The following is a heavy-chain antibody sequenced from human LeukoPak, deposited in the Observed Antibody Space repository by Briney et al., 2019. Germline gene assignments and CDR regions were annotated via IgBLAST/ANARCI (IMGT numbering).Heavy chain of an antibody. CDR2: IYYSGST. Sequence: SETLSLTCTVSGGSISSYYWSWIRQPPGKGLEWIGYIYYSGSTNYNPSLKSRVTISVDTSKNQFSLKLSSVTAADTAVYYCASPGATGDHAFDIWGQGTMVTVSS. CDR3: ASPGATGDHAFDI. D-gene: IGHD1-26*01. CDR1: GGSISSYY. V-gene: IGHV4-59*01. J-gene: IGHJ3*02.